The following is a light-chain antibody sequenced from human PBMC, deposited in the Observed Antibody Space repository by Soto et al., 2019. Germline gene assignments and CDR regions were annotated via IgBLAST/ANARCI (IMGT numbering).Light chain of an antibody. CDR3: SSYVGSNSWV. V-gene: IGLV2-8*01. Sequence: QSALTQPPSASGSPGQSVTISCTGTSSDVGGHKYVSWYQQHPGKAPKLMIYDVSKRPSGVPDRFSGSKSGNTAFLTVSGLQAEDEADYYCSSYVGSNSWVFGGGTKLTVL. J-gene: IGLJ3*02. CDR1: SSDVGGHKY. CDR2: DVS.